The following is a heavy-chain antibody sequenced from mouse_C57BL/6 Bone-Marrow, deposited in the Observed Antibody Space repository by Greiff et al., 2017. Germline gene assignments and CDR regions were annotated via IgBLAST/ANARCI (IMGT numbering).Heavy chain of an antibody. D-gene: IGHD2-2*01. CDR3: ASSYGYEDYYAMDY. CDR2: INSDGGST. CDR1: EYEFPSHD. Sequence: EVQGVESGGGLVQPGESLKLSCESTEYEFPSHDMSWVRKTPEKRLELVAAINSDGGSTYYPDTMERRFIISRDNTKKTLYLQMSSLRSEDTALYYCASSYGYEDYYAMDYWGQGTSVTVSS. J-gene: IGHJ4*01. V-gene: IGHV5-2*01.